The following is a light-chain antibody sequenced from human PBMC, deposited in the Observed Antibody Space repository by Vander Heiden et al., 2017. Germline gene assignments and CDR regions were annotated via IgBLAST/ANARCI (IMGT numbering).Light chain of an antibody. CDR1: SGSVSTNYY. CDR3: VLYMGSGISV. V-gene: IGLV8-61*01. CDR2: STN. J-gene: IGLJ2*01. Sequence: QTVVTQEPSFSVSPGGTVTLTCGLSSGSVSTNYYPSWYQQTPGPSPRTLIYSTNTRSSGVPDRFSGSILGNTAALTITGAQADDESDYYCVLYMGSGISVFGGGTKLTVL.